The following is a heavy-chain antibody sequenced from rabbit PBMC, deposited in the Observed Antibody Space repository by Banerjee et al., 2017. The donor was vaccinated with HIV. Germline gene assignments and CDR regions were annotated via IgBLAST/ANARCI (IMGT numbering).Heavy chain of an antibody. J-gene: IGHJ3*01. CDR1: GFSFTRRYY. Sequence: QEQLVESGGDLVKPEGSLTLTCTASGFSFTRRYYMCWVRQAPGKGREWIGCIDPVFGSTIYASWVNGRFTISSHNAQNTVFLQMTSLTGADTATYFCARGDDIAGYGYSLWGQGTLVTVS. CDR2: IDPVFGST. D-gene: IGHD6-1*01. CDR3: ARGDDIAGYGYSL. V-gene: IGHV1S45*01.